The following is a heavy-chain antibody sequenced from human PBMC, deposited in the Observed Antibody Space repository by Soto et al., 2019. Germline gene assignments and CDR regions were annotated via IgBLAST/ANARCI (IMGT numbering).Heavy chain of an antibody. CDR1: GFTFSSYA. CDR3: ARVINYYDSSGSISSYYFDY. V-gene: IGHV3-30-3*01. J-gene: IGHJ4*02. D-gene: IGHD3-22*01. Sequence: QVQLVESGGGVVQPGRSLRLSCAASGFTFSSYAMHWVRQAPGKGLEWVAVISYDGSNKYYADSVKGRLTISRDNSKNPLYLQMNSLRAEDTAVYYCARVINYYDSSGSISSYYFDYWGQGTLVTVSS. CDR2: ISYDGSNK.